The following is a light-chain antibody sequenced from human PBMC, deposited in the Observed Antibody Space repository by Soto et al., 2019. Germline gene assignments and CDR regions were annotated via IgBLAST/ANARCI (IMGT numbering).Light chain of an antibody. J-gene: IGLJ1*01. CDR1: SSDVGGYNY. Sequence: QSALTQPPSASGSRGQSVTISCTGTSSDVGGYNYVSWYQQHPGKAPKLMIYEVSKRPSGVPDRFSGSKSGNTASLTVSGLQAEDEADYYCSSYAGSTPYVFGTGTKLTVL. CDR2: EVS. V-gene: IGLV2-8*01. CDR3: SSYAGSTPYV.